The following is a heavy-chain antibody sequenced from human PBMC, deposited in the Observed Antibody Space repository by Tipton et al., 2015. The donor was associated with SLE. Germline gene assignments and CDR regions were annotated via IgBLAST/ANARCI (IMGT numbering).Heavy chain of an antibody. CDR3: AKRGGAWNAALYTFDV. V-gene: IGHV5-51*03. D-gene: IGHD1-1*01. CDR2: IYPGDSDT. Sequence: QLVQSGAEVKKPGESLKISCRGSGYTFTNSWIGWVRQMPGKGLEWMGKIYPGDSDTRYSPSFEGQVTISADKSVSAAYLHWTSGRASDTAIYYCAKRGGAWNAALYTFDVWGQGTAVTVSS. J-gene: IGHJ3*01. CDR1: GYTFTNSW.